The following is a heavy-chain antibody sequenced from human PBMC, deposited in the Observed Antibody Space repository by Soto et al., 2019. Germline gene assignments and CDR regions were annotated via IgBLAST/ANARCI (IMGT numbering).Heavy chain of an antibody. CDR2: ITPFGGT. D-gene: IGHD2-8*01. J-gene: IGHJ4*02. CDR1: GGSLSGVH. Sequence: QVQVQQWCAGLLKPSETLSLTCEVFGGSLSGVHWTWIRQSPGDGLEWMGEITPFGGTNSNPSLKSRVTTSADTSKNLFSLNLTSVTAADTAVYYCAVGRGNGLALPVHCGQGTLVTVSS. CDR3: AVGRGNGLALPVH. V-gene: IGHV4-34*01.